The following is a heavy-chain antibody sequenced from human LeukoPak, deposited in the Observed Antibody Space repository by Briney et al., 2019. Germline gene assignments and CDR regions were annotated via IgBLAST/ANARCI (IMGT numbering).Heavy chain of an antibody. D-gene: IGHD1-14*01. CDR2: IYYNGDT. J-gene: IGHJ6*02. CDR1: GGSISTDY. V-gene: IGHV4-59*08. Sequence: SETLSLTCTISGGSISTDYGSWIRQSPGKGLVYIGHIYYNGDTRYNPSLERPVTISVDTSKNQFSLKLTSVTAADTAVYYCARLAYRPPDHPEYMDVWGQGATVTVSS. CDR3: ARLAYRPPDHPEYMDV.